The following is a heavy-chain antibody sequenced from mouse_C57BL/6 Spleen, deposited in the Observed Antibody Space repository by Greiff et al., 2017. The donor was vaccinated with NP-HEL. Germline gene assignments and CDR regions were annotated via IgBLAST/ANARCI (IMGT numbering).Heavy chain of an antibody. D-gene: IGHD4-1*01. CDR2: IYPGDGDT. CDR1: GYAFSSSW. CDR3: ARGNWDGYAMDY. J-gene: IGHJ4*01. V-gene: IGHV1-82*01. Sequence: QVQLKQSGPELVKPGASVKISCKASGYAFSSSWMNWVKQRPGKGLEWIGRIYPGDGDTNYNGKFKGKATLTADKSSSTAYMQLSSLTSEDSAVYFCARGNWDGYAMDYWGQGTSVTVSS.